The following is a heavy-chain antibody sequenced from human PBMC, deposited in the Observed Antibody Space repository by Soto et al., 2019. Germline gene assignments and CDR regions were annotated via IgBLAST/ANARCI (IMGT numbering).Heavy chain of an antibody. J-gene: IGHJ4*02. V-gene: IGHV3-33*06. CDR1: GFTFSTYG. Sequence: QVQLVESGGGVVQPGRSLRLSCAASGFTFSTYGIHWVRQAPGKGLEWLAGIWYDASKKYYADSVQGRFTISRDNSQNTCYLQMYSLRADDTAVYYCVKDHCGGDCYSNPCFDYWGQGTLGTVSS. D-gene: IGHD2-21*02. CDR2: IWYDASKK. CDR3: VKDHCGGDCYSNPCFDY.